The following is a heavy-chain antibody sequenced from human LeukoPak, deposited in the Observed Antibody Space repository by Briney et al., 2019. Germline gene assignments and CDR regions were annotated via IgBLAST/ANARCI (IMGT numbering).Heavy chain of an antibody. Sequence: SETLSLTCAVSGGSISSSNWWSWVRQPPGKGLEWIGEIYHSGSTNYNPSLKSRVTISVDTSKNQFSLKLSPVTAADTAVYYCARRPHTGYSGDWGPHDYYYGMNVWGQGTTVTVSS. CDR3: ARRPHTGYSGDWGPHDYYYGMNV. CDR1: GGSISSSNW. J-gene: IGHJ6*02. D-gene: IGHD6-19*01. CDR2: IYHSGST. V-gene: IGHV4-4*02.